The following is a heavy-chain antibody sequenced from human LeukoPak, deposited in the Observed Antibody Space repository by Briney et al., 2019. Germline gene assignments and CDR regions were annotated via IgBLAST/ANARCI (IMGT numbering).Heavy chain of an antibody. CDR2: ISSDGSTT. CDR3: ARDRGYASDY. D-gene: IGHD5-12*01. V-gene: IGHV3-74*01. J-gene: IGHJ4*02. Sequence: PGGSLRLSCAASGFTFSSYWMHWVRQAPGKGLVWVSRISSDGSTTSYAESVKGRFTISRDNAKNTLYLQMNSLRAEDTAVYYCARDRGYASDYWGQGTLVIVSS. CDR1: GFTFSSYW.